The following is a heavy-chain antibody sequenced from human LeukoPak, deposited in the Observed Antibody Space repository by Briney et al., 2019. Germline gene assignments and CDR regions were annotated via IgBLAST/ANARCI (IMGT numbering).Heavy chain of an antibody. J-gene: IGHJ4*02. D-gene: IGHD1/OR15-1a*01. Sequence: GESLKISCKGSGYLFTRKWIGWVRQMPGKGLEWMGIIYPGDSETRYSPSLQGQVTISADKSINTAYLQWSSLKASDTAMYYCATSESQTRFDFWGQGTLVTVSS. CDR3: ATSESQTRFDF. V-gene: IGHV5-51*01. CDR1: GYLFTRKW. CDR2: IYPGDSET.